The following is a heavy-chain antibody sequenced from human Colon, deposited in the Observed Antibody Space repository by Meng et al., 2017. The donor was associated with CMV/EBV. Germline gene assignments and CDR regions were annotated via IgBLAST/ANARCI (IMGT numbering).Heavy chain of an antibody. J-gene: IGHJ3*02. V-gene: IGHV3-30*02. CDR2: ILYDGNIK. CDR3: ARALATTWIGDALDI. D-gene: IGHD3-3*01. CDR1: GFTFSNYG. Sequence: GESLKISCATSGFTFSNYGMHWVRRAPFKGLEWVAFILYDGNIKYYADSVKGRFTVSRDNSKNMLYLQMNSLRAEDTAEYYCARALATTWIGDALDIWGQGTMVTVSS.